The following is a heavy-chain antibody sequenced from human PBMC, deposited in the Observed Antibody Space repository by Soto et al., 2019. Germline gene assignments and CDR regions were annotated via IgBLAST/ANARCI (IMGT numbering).Heavy chain of an antibody. CDR2: ISGSGGST. Sequence: GGSLRLSCAASGFTFSSYAMSWVRQAPGKGLEWVSAISGSGGSTYYADSVKGRFTISRDNSKNTLYLQMNSLRAEDTAVYYCAKWGPKELGYCSSTSCYRSGNYYYYGMDVWGQGTTVSFPS. J-gene: IGHJ6*02. V-gene: IGHV3-23*01. CDR3: AKWGPKELGYCSSTSCYRSGNYYYYGMDV. D-gene: IGHD2-2*02. CDR1: GFTFSSYA.